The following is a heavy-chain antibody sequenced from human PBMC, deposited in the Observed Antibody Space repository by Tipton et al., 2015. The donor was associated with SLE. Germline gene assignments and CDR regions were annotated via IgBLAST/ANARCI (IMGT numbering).Heavy chain of an antibody. CDR3: ARSVRV. Sequence: TLSLTCTVSGGPISSNSYYWGWIRQPPGKGLEYIGSVYYSGATYYNWSLKSRVVISIDTSKSQFSLQLSSVTAADTAVYYCARSVRVWGQGTLVTVSS. CDR1: GGPISSNSYY. V-gene: IGHV4-39*07. J-gene: IGHJ4*02. D-gene: IGHD5/OR15-5a*01. CDR2: VYYSGAT.